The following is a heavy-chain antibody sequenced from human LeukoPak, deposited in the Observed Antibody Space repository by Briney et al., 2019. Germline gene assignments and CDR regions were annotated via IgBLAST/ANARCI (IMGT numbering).Heavy chain of an antibody. Sequence: GSLRLSCAASGFTFSSYSMNWVRQAPGKGLEWIGEINHSGSTNYNPSLKSRVTISVDTSKNQFSLKLSSVTAADTAVYYCASLYCSGGSCYPGYWGQGTLVTVSS. CDR1: GFTFSSYS. D-gene: IGHD2-15*01. CDR2: INHSGST. V-gene: IGHV4-34*01. J-gene: IGHJ4*02. CDR3: ASLYCSGGSCYPGY.